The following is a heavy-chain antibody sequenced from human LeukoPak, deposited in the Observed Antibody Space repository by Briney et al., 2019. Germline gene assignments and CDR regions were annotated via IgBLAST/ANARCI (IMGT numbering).Heavy chain of an antibody. CDR1: GFTFGDYA. CDR2: IRSKAYGGTT. CDR3: TRDRANGGSYYHYFDY. J-gene: IGHJ4*02. D-gene: IGHD1-26*01. Sequence: PGRSLRLSCTASGFTFGDYAMSWFRQAPGKGLEWVGFIRSKAYGGTTEYAASVKGRFTISRDDSKSIAYLRMNSLKTEDTAVYYCTRDRANGGSYYHYFDYWGQGTLVTVSS. V-gene: IGHV3-49*03.